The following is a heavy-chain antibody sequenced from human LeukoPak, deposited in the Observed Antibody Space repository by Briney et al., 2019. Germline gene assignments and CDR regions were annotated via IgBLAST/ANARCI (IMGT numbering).Heavy chain of an antibody. CDR2: IYTSGTI. J-gene: IGHJ4*02. D-gene: IGHD3-22*01. CDR3: ASSIGYYYDSSGYSL. V-gene: IGHV4-4*07. Sequence: SETLSLTCTVSGGSISSYYWSWIRQPAGTALEWIGRIYTSGTITYNPSLKSRVTISVDTSKNQFSLKLSSVTAADTAVYYCASSIGYYYDSSGYSLWGQGTLVTVSS. CDR1: GGSISSYY.